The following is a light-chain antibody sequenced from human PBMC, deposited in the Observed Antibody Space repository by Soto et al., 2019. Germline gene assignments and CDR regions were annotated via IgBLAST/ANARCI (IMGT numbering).Light chain of an antibody. CDR2: DAS. V-gene: IGKV3-15*01. J-gene: IGKJ1*01. CDR3: QQYNNWPPGT. Sequence: EIVMTQSPATLSVSPGERATLSCRPSQSVSNKLAWYQQKPGQAPRLLIYDASTRATGIPARFSGSGSGTEFTLAISSLQSEDFAVYYCQQYNNWPPGTFGQGTKVDIK. CDR1: QSVSNK.